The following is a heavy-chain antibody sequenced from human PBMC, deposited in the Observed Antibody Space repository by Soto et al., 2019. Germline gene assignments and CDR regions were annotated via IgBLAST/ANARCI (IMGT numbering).Heavy chain of an antibody. Sequence: QPGGSLRLSCAASGFSFDDYAMTWFRQAAGKGLEWVSATSGSGDNTYYADSVKGRFTISRDNSKNTLYLQLNSLRAEDTAVYYCAKGYYSGYDLAYFDYWGQGTLVTVSS. CDR3: AKGYYSGYDLAYFDY. CDR1: GFSFDDYA. D-gene: IGHD5-12*01. J-gene: IGHJ4*02. CDR2: TSGSGDNT. V-gene: IGHV3-23*01.